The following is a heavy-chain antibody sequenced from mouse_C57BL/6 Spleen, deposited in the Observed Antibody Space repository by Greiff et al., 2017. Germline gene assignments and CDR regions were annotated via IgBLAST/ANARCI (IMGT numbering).Heavy chain of an antibody. Sequence: VQLQQSGPELVKPGASVKMSCKASGYTFTDYNMHWVKQSHGKSLEWIGYINPNNGGTSYNQKFKGKATLTVNKSSSTAYMELRSLTSEDSAVYYCAKGSKGGRYCDVWGTGTTVTVSS. J-gene: IGHJ1*03. V-gene: IGHV1-22*01. CDR2: INPNNGGT. CDR3: AKGSKGGRYCDV. D-gene: IGHD2-5*01. CDR1: GYTFTDYN.